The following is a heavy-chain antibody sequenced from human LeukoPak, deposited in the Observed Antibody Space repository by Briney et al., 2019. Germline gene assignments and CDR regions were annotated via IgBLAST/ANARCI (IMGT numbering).Heavy chain of an antibody. Sequence: PSETLSLTCSVSGVSISISGFYWNWIRQLPGKGLEWIGYTYNSGNTYYNPSFGSRVTISTDTSMNQFFLKSHSVTAADTAVYYCARSSGWRDAFDFWGRGTMVTVSS. V-gene: IGHV4-31*03. CDR1: GVSISISGFY. J-gene: IGHJ3*01. CDR2: TYNSGNT. CDR3: ARSSGWRDAFDF. D-gene: IGHD6-19*01.